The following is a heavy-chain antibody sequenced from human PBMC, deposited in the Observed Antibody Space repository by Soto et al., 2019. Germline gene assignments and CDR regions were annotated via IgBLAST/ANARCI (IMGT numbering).Heavy chain of an antibody. V-gene: IGHV1-18*01. CDR3: ATEVRNGIVVVEADAGCWFHS. J-gene: IGHJ5*01. CDR1: GYTFTSHG. Sequence: QVQLVQSGAEVKKPGASVKVSCKASGYTFTSHGISCVRQATGQGLEWMGWISAYSGNTNYAQKLQGRGTMTTDTTASTAYMELRSLGSDDTAVYDCATEVRNGIVVVEADAGCWFHSWGQGTLVTVSS. CDR2: ISAYSGNT. D-gene: IGHD2-2*01.